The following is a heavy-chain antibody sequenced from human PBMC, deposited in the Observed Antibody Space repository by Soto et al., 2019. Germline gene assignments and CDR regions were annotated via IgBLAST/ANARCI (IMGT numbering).Heavy chain of an antibody. CDR3: TKDRAPSDV. CDR2: ISGSGGST. V-gene: IGHV3-23*01. CDR1: GFIFSNIA. Sequence: EEQLLESGGGLAQPGGSLRLSCAASGFIFSNIAMSWVRQVPGKGLEWVSAISGSGGSTYYADSVKGRFTISRDNSKNTLYIQMNSLRAEDTAVYYCTKDRAPSDVWGQGTTVTVSS. J-gene: IGHJ6*02.